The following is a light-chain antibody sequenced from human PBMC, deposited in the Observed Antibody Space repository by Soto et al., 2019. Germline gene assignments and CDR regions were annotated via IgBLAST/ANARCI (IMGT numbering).Light chain of an antibody. V-gene: IGKV3-11*01. CDR2: DAS. CDR3: QQRSNWPLT. Sequence: IELTQSPATLSVAPGERGTLSCRASQSVTTYLAWYQQKPGQAPRLLIYDASSRATGIPARFSGSGSGTDFTLTISSLEPEDFAVYYCQQRSNWPLTFGGGTKVDI. J-gene: IGKJ4*01. CDR1: QSVTTY.